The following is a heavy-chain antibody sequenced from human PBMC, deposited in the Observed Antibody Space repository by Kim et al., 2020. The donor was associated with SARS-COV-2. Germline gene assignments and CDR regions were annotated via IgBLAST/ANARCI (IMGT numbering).Heavy chain of an antibody. Sequence: SVKVSCKASGGTFSAYAISWVRQAPGQGLEWVGGIVPVFTTANYAQKFYGRVTITADESTSTAYLELRSLRSDDTAVYYCARDMVTYHDVWSGPPHTIHYGLDVWGQGTTVTVSS. CDR1: GGTFSAYA. J-gene: IGHJ6*02. CDR3: ARDMVTYHDVWSGPPHTIHYGLDV. CDR2: IVPVFTTA. V-gene: IGHV1-69*13. D-gene: IGHD3-3*01.